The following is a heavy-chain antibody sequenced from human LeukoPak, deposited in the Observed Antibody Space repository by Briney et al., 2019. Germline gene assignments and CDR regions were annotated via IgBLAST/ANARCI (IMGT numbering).Heavy chain of an antibody. Sequence: VQPGGSLRLSCAASGFTFAGYGMNWVRQAPGKGLEWVSVIGGSGETTHYADSVKGRFTISRDNSKNTLYLQMNSLRAEDTAVYFCAKDGLHSGVYFFDSWGQGTLVTVSS. V-gene: IGHV3-23*01. D-gene: IGHD3-10*01. CDR2: IGGSGETT. CDR1: GFTFAGYG. J-gene: IGHJ4*02. CDR3: AKDGLHSGVYFFDS.